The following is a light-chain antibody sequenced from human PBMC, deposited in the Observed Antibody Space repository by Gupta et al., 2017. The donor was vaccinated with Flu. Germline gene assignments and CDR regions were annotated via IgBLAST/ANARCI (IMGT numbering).Light chain of an antibody. J-gene: IGKJ2*03. V-gene: IGKV1-39*01. CDR3: QQSYSTPYS. CDR1: QSISSY. Sequence: DIQMTQSPSSLSASVGDRVTITCRASQSISSYLNWYQQKPGKAPKVLIYASSLQSGVPSRFSGSGSGTDFTLTISSLQPEDFATYYCQQSYSTPYSFGQGTKLEIK. CDR2: AS.